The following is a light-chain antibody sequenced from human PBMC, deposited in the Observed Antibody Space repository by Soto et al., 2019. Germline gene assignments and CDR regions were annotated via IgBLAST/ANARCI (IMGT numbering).Light chain of an antibody. J-gene: IGKJ4*01. V-gene: IGKV1-9*01. CDR2: AAS. Sequence: DIQLTQSPSFLSASVRDRVTITCRASQDIGTSLAWYQQRPGKAPKVLITAASTSQSEVPPRFSGSGSGTEFTLTISSLQPEDLANYYCQQLNTYPLTFGGGTKVEI. CDR1: QDIGTS. CDR3: QQLNTYPLT.